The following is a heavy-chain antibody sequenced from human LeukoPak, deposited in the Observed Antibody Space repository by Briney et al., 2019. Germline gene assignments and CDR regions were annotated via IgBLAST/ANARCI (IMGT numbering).Heavy chain of an antibody. Sequence: GGSLRLSCTASGFTFSTYWKSWVRQAPGKGLEWVANTREDGSEKYYVDSVKGRFTISRDNSKNTLYLQMNSLRAEDTAVYYCAKGPTATTLGYFDYWGQGTLVTVSS. D-gene: IGHD4-17*01. CDR1: GFTFSTYW. J-gene: IGHJ4*02. CDR3: AKGPTATTLGYFDY. CDR2: TREDGSEK. V-gene: IGHV3-7*03.